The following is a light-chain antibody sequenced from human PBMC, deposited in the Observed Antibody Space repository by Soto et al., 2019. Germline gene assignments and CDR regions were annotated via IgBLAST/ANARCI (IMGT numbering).Light chain of an antibody. CDR2: GNS. CDR1: SSNIGAGYD. J-gene: IGLJ3*02. Sequence: QSVLTQSPSVSGAPGQRVTISCTGSSSNIGAGYDVHWYQQLPGTAPNLLIYGNSNRPSGVPDRFSGSKSGTSASLAITGLQAEDEADYYCQSYDSSLSALVFGGGTKVTGL. V-gene: IGLV1-40*01. CDR3: QSYDSSLSALV.